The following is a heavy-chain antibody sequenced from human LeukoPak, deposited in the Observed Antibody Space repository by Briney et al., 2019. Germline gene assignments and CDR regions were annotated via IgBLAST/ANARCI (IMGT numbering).Heavy chain of an antibody. CDR3: VREKGDILTGYRSGAFDV. Sequence: GGSLRLSCVASGFTVSSSYISWVRQAPGKGLEWVLVMYSGGSTYYADSVKGRFTISRDNSKNTLYLQMNSLRAEDTAVYYCVREKGDILTGYRSGAFDVWGQGTLVTVSS. CDR2: MYSGGST. CDR1: GFTVSSSY. J-gene: IGHJ3*01. V-gene: IGHV3-53*01. D-gene: IGHD3-9*01.